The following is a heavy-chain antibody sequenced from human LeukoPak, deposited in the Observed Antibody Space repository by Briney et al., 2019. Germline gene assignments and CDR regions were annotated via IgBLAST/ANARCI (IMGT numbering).Heavy chain of an antibody. CDR2: IYYSGST. D-gene: IGHD2-15*01. V-gene: IGHV4-59*08. CDR3: ARQGSDCSGGSCYYYCFDY. J-gene: IGHJ4*02. Sequence: SGTLSLTCTVSGGSLSSYYWSWIRQPPGKGLEWIWYIYYSGSTNYNPSLKSRVTMSVDTSKNQFSLKLSSVTDADSAVYHCARQGSDCSGGSCYYYCFDYWGQGTLVTVSS. CDR1: GGSLSSYY.